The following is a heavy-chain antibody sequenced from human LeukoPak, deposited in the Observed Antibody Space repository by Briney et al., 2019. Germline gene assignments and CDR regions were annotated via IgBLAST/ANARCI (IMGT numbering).Heavy chain of an antibody. CDR2: INPSGGST. V-gene: IGHV1-46*01. CDR1: GYTFTSYY. J-gene: IGHJ3*02. D-gene: IGHD5-18*01. Sequence: ASVKVSCKASGYTFTSYYMHWLRQAPVQGLEWMGIINPSGGSTSYAQKFQGRVTMTRDTSTSTVYMELSSLRSEDTAVYYCARDGPRGYSYGYNAFDIWGQGTMVTVSS. CDR3: ARDGPRGYSYGYNAFDI.